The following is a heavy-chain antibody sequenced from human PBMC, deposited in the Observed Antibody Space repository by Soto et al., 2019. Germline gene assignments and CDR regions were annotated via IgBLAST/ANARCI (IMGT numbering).Heavy chain of an antibody. D-gene: IGHD3-16*01. V-gene: IGHV4-59*01. J-gene: IGHJ5*02. CDR1: GGSITSKY. CDR3: ARGFCPSANCYAVWFDT. Sequence: SETLSLTCNVSGGSITSKYWSWIRQSPGKGLEWIGYIRYSGSTKYNPSLNSRVTMSIGTSKEQFSLKLDSVTAADTAVYYCARGFCPSANCYAVWFDTWGQGILVTVSS. CDR2: IRYSGST.